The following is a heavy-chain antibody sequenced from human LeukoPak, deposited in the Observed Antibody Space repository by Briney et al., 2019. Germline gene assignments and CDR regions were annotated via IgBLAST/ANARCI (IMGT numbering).Heavy chain of an antibody. CDR1: GGSFSGYY. D-gene: IGHD3-10*01. CDR2: INHSGST. Sequence: SGTLSLTCAVYGGSFSGYYWSWIRQPPGKGLEWIGEINHSGSTNYNPSLKSRVTISVDTSKNQFSLKLSSVTAADTAVYYCARDSRRELVHGFDIWGQGTMVTVSA. V-gene: IGHV4-34*01. CDR3: ARDSRRELVHGFDI. J-gene: IGHJ3*02.